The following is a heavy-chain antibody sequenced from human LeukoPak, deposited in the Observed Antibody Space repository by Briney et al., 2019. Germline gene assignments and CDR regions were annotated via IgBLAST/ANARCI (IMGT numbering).Heavy chain of an antibody. Sequence: SETLSLTCAVYGGSFSGYYWSWIRQPPGKGLEWIGEINHSGSTNYNPSLKSRVTISVDTSKNQFSLKLSSVTAADTAVYYCAGSRQSKDCSSTSCRPFDYWGQGTLVTVSS. D-gene: IGHD2-2*01. CDR2: INHSGST. CDR3: AGSRQSKDCSSTSCRPFDY. J-gene: IGHJ4*02. V-gene: IGHV4-34*01. CDR1: GGSFSGYY.